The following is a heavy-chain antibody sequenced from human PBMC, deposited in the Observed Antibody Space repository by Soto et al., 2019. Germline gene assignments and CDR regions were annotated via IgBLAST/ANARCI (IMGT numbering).Heavy chain of an antibody. V-gene: IGHV3-53*05. CDR2: INGGGDT. J-gene: IGHJ6*02. CDR3: AKDHVVDCSSTSCSPYYDFWSGRAYYYYAMDV. Sequence: PWGSLRLSCAASGFTISDKYMSWVRQAPGKGLEWVSVINGGGDTFYPDSVKGRFTISRDNSENTLYLQMNSLRAEDTAVYYCAKDHVVDCSSTSCSPYYDFWSGRAYYYYAMDVWGQGTTVTVSS. CDR1: GFTISDKY. D-gene: IGHD3-3*01.